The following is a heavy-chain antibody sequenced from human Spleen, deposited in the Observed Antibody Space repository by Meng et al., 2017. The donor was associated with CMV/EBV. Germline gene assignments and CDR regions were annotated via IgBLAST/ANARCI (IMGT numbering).Heavy chain of an antibody. D-gene: IGHD2-2*01. Sequence: SVKVSCKASGDTFSNYAINWVRQAPGQGLEWMGGIIPIFGTLNYAQKFQDRVTITSEESTSTAYMELSSLRSEDTAVYYCARGREPAAGLDYYGMDVWGQGTTVTVSS. CDR3: ARGREPAAGLDYYGMDV. CDR1: GDTFSNYA. J-gene: IGHJ6*02. V-gene: IGHV1-69*13. CDR2: IIPIFGTL.